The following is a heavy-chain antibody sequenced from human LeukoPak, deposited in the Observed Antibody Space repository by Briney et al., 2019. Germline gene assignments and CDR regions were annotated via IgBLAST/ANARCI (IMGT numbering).Heavy chain of an antibody. CDR2: INTNTGNP. CDR3: ARAHIAMVNGVDY. CDR1: GYTFTRYA. V-gene: IGHV7-4-1*02. D-gene: IGHD5-18*01. Sequence: ASVKVSCKASGYTFTRYAMNWVRQAPGQRLEWMGWINTNTGNPTYAQGFTGRFVFSLDTSVSTAYLQISGLKAEDTAVYFCARAHIAMVNGVDYWGQGTLVTVSS. J-gene: IGHJ4*02.